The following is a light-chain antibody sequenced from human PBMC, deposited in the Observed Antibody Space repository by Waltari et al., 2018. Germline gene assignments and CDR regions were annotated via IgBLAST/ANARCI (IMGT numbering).Light chain of an antibody. CDR1: QSISNW. CDR3: QQYNSYSPYT. CDR2: KAS. V-gene: IGKV1-5*03. Sequence: DIQMTQSPSTLSASVGDRVTITCRASQSISNWLAWYQQKPGKAPKLLIYKASSVDSGVPSRFSGSGSGTEFTLTISSLQPDDFATYYCQQYNSYSPYTFGQGTKLEIK. J-gene: IGKJ2*01.